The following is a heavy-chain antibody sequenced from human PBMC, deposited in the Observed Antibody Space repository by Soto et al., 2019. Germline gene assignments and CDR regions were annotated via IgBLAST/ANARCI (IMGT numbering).Heavy chain of an antibody. CDR2: IYYSVGT. V-gene: IGHV4-39*01. D-gene: IGHD1-7*01. CDR3: ARLYNWNYYGDY. CDR1: GGSISISNYY. J-gene: IGHJ4*02. Sequence: LSLTCTVSGGSISISNYYWGWIRQPPGKGLGWIGSIYYSVGTYYSPSLKSRVTISVDTSKNQFSLKLSSVTAADTAVYYCARLYNWNYYGDYWGQGILGTVSS.